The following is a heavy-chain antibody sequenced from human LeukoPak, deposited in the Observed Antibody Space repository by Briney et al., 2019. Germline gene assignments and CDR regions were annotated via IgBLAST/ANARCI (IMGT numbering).Heavy chain of an antibody. V-gene: IGHV4-39*07. CDR1: GGSISSSSYY. CDR2: IYYSGST. J-gene: IGHJ3*02. Sequence: SETLSLTCTVSGGSISSSSYYWGWIRQPPGKGLEWIGSIYYSGSTYYNPSLKSRVTISVDTSKNQFSLKLSSVTAADTAVYYCARVQWLVLTSVRGAFDIWGQGTMVTVSS. CDR3: ARVQWLVLTSVRGAFDI. D-gene: IGHD6-19*01.